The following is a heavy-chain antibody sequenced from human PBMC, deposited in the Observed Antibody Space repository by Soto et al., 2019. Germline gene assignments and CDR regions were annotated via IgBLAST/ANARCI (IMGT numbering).Heavy chain of an antibody. CDR1: GGSFSGYY. CDR3: ARLIVVVPAAIRSAYDY. Sequence: SETLSLTCAVYGGSFSGYYWSWIRQPPGKGLEWIGEINHSGSTNYNPSLKSRVTTSVDTSKNQFSLKLSSVTAADTAVYYCARLIVVVPAAIRSAYDYWGQGTLVTVSS. CDR2: INHSGST. D-gene: IGHD2-2*01. V-gene: IGHV4-34*01. J-gene: IGHJ4*02.